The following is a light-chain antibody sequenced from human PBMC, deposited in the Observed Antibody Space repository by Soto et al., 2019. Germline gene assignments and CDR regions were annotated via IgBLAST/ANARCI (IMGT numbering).Light chain of an antibody. CDR1: PGVSNT. J-gene: IGKJ2*01. CDR3: QQYENWPYT. CDR2: GAS. Sequence: EIVMTQSPATVSLSPGERAILSCRASPGVSNTLAWYQQRPGQAPRPLIYGASIRAPGIPARFSGGGSGTEFTLTITSLQSEDFAVYYCQQYENWPYTFGQGTKLEIK. V-gene: IGKV3-15*01.